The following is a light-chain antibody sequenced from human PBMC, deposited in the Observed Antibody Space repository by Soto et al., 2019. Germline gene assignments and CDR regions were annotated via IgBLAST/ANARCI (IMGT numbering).Light chain of an antibody. Sequence: EIVLTQSPGALSLSPGERATLSCRVSQSVSSTYLGWDQQNTGRAPRLLSYGTSNRPSGIPDMFSGSGSGTDVTLTISRLEPEDFAVYYCRHYGSSPADTFGQGTKLEIK. CDR2: GTS. CDR1: QSVSSTY. J-gene: IGKJ2*01. V-gene: IGKV3-20*01. CDR3: RHYGSSPADT.